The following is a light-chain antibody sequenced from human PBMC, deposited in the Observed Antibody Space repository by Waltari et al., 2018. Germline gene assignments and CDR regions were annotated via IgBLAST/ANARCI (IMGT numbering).Light chain of an antibody. CDR1: QSVSKA. CDR3: QHYESSPVT. CDR2: GAS. J-gene: IGKJ1*01. Sequence: SCRASQSVSKALAWYQQKPGQAPRLLLFGASNMDSGIPDRFSGSGSETDYTLTISRLEPEDFAIYYCQHYESSPVTFGPGTKVEIK. V-gene: IGKV3-20*01.